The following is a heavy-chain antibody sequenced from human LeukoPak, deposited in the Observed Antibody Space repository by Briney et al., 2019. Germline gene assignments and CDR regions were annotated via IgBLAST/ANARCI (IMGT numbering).Heavy chain of an antibody. CDR2: IDSGGST. V-gene: IGHV3-66*01. CDR1: GFTVSSNY. CDR3: ARRVFGYSSNWFDY. D-gene: IGHD6-13*01. J-gene: IGHJ4*02. Sequence: GGSLRLSCAVSGFTVSSNYMSWVRQAPGKGLEWVSVIDSGGSTFYADSVKDRFTVSRDNSKNTLYLQMHSLRAEDTALYYCARRVFGYSSNWFDYWGQGTLVTVSS.